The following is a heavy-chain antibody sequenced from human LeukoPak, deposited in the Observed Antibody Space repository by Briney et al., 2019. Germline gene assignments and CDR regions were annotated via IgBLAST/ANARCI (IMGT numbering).Heavy chain of an antibody. Sequence: GGSLRLSCAASGFTFRTSAMYWVRQAPGKGLEWVAVISYDENNDYYADSVKGRFTISRDNSKDTVDPQMNSLRLEDTAVYYCAKAREWELLAPFDYWGQGTLVTVSS. D-gene: IGHD1-26*01. CDR3: AKAREWELLAPFDY. CDR2: ISYDENND. V-gene: IGHV3-30*04. J-gene: IGHJ4*02. CDR1: GFTFRTSA.